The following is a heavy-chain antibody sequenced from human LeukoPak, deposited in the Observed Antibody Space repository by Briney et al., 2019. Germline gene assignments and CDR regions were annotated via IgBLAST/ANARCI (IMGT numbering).Heavy chain of an antibody. CDR1: GGSISSGGYS. CDR2: IYHSGST. J-gene: IGHJ2*01. CDR3: ARRGGNSAYWYFDL. V-gene: IGHV4-30-2*01. Sequence: SETLSLTCAVSGGSISSGGYSWSWIRQPPGKGLEWIGYIYHSGSTYYNPSLKSRVTISVDRSKNQFSLKLSSVTAADTAVYYCARRGGNSAYWYFDLWGRGTLVTVSS. D-gene: IGHD4-23*01.